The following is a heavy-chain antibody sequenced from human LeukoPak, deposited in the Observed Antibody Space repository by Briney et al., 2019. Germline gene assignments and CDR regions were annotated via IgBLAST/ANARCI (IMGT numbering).Heavy chain of an antibody. CDR3: ARDRVNWYDP. J-gene: IGHJ5*02. V-gene: IGHV3-23*01. CDR1: GFTFSSYW. CDR2: ISGSGVNT. Sequence: GGSLRLSCAASGFTFSSYWMSWVRQAPGKGLEWVSGISGSGVNTYYADSVKGRFTISRDNSKNPLYLQMNSLRAEDTAVYYCARDRVNWYDPWGQGTLATVSS.